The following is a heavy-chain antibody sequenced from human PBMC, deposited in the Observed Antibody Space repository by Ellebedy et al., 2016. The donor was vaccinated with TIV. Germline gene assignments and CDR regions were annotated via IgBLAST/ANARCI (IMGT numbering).Heavy chain of an antibody. CDR2: IYRGGST. D-gene: IGHD3-16*01. J-gene: IGHJ4*02. CDR3: ARESHYARTDY. V-gene: IGHV3-66*01. CDR1: GFTVSSNY. Sequence: PGGSLRLSCAASGFTVSSNYMSWIRQAPGKGLEWVSLIYRGGSTYYGDSVKGRFTISRDNSKNTLYLQMDSLRVEDTAVYYCARESHYARTDYWGQGTLVTVSS.